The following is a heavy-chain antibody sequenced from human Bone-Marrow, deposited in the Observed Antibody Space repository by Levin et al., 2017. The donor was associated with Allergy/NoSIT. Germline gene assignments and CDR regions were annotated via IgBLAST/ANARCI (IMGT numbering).Heavy chain of an antibody. J-gene: IGHJ4*02. CDR2: IWYDGSKE. CDR1: GFTFNTYG. Sequence: TGGSLTLSCATSGFTFNTYGMHWVRQAPGKGLEWVAFIWYDGSKEYYADPVKGRFTISRDNAKNTLFLQMNTLRGEDTAVYYCATGYYDTTSYDYWGQGTLVTVSS. V-gene: IGHV3-30*02. D-gene: IGHD3-16*01. CDR3: ATGYYDTTSYDY.